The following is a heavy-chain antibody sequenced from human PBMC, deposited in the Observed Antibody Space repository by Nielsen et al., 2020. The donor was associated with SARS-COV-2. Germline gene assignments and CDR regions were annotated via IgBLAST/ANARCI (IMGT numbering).Heavy chain of an antibody. CDR3: ARVVGDPTRVGTGAFDI. CDR2: INWNGGST. V-gene: IGHV3-20*01. J-gene: IGHJ3*02. D-gene: IGHD3-16*01. CDR1: GFTFDDYG. Sequence: GESLKISCAASGFTFDDYGMSWVRQAPGKGLEWVSGINWNGGSTGYADSVKGRFTISRDNAKNSLYLQMNSLRAEDTALYHCARVVGDPTRVGTGAFDIWGQGTMVTVSS.